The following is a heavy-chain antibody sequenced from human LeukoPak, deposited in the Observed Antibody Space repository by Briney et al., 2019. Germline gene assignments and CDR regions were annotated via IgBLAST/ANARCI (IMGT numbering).Heavy chain of an antibody. CDR3: AKNNLVGATVEAFDI. CDR1: GFTFSSYG. CDR2: IRYDGNNK. V-gene: IGHV3-30*02. D-gene: IGHD1-26*01. J-gene: IGHJ3*02. Sequence: PGGSLRLSCAASGFTFSSYGMYWVRQAPGKGLEWVTFIRYDGNNKYFADSVKGRFTISRDNSKNTLYLQMNSLRAEDTAVYYCAKNNLVGATVEAFDIWGQGTMVTVSS.